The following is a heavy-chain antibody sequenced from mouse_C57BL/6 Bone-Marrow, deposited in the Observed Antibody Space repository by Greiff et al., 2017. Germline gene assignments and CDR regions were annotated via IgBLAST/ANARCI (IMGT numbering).Heavy chain of an antibody. CDR1: GYTFTSYW. D-gene: IGHD2-13*01. J-gene: IGHJ2*01. V-gene: IGHV1-62-3*01. CDR2: IDPNSGGT. CDR3: ARTFYGGDPLDY. Sequence: VQLQQPGAELVKPGASVKLSCKASGYTFTSYWMHWVKQRPGRGLEWIGRIDPNSGGTKYNEKFKSKATITADTSSNTAYLQLSSLTSEDTAVYYCARTFYGGDPLDYWGQGTTLTVSS.